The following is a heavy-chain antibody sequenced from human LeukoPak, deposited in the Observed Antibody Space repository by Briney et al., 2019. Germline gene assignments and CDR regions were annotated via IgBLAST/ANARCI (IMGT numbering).Heavy chain of an antibody. Sequence: ASETLSLTCTVSGGSISSYYWSWIRQPPGKGLEWIGYIYYSGSTNYNPSLKSRVTISVDTSKNQFSLKLSSVTAADTAVYYCARDRMAAGLFDYWGQGTLVTVSS. CDR3: ARDRMAAGLFDY. D-gene: IGHD6-13*01. CDR1: GGSISSYY. V-gene: IGHV4-59*01. CDR2: IYYSGST. J-gene: IGHJ4*02.